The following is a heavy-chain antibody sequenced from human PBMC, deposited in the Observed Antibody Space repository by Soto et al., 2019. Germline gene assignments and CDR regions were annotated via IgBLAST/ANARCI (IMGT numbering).Heavy chain of an antibody. CDR1: GGSISSGDYY. D-gene: IGHD1-20*01. J-gene: IGHJ5*02. V-gene: IGHV4-30-4*01. Sequence: SETLSLTCTVSGGSISSGDYYWSWIRQPPGKGLEWIGYIYYSGSTYYNPSLKSRVTISVDTSKNQFSLKLSSVTAADTAVYYCARAFVQVYWFDPWGQGTLVTVSS. CDR3: ARAFVQVYWFDP. CDR2: IYYSGST.